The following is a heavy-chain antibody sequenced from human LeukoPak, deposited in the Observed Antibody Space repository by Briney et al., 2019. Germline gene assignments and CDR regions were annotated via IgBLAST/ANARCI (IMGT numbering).Heavy chain of an antibody. CDR3: AKEPSYFDY. J-gene: IGHJ4*02. V-gene: IGHV3-30*18. CDR2: ISYDGSNK. Sequence: GRSLRLSCAASGFTLSSYGMHWVRQAPGKGLEWVAVISYDGSNKYYADSVKGRFTISRDNSKNTLYLQMNSLRAEDTAVYYCAKEPSYFDYWGQGTLVTVSS. CDR1: GFTLSSYG.